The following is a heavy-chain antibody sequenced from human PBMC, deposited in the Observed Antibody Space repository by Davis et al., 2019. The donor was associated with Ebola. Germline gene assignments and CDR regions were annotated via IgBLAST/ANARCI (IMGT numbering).Heavy chain of an antibody. CDR1: GYTFTTYG. Sequence: ASVKVSCKASGYTFTTYGISWVRQAPGQGLEWMGWIGGFKGNTKYAQNLQGRVTMTTDTSTSTAYMELRSLRSDDTAVYYCLRDHGVGPTPYWGQGTLVTVSS. CDR3: LRDHGVGPTPY. D-gene: IGHD1-26*01. J-gene: IGHJ4*02. V-gene: IGHV1-18*01. CDR2: IGGFKGNT.